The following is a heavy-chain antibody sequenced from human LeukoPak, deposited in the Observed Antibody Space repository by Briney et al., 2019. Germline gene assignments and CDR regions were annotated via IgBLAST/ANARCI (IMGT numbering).Heavy chain of an antibody. V-gene: IGHV3-30*03. Sequence: GGSLRLSCAASGFTFSSYGMHWVRQAPGKGLEWVAVISYDGSNKYYADSVKGRFTISRDNSKNTLYLQMNSLRAEDTAVYYCARGGDSWSGYSYGMDVWGQGTTVTISS. J-gene: IGHJ6*02. CDR2: ISYDGSNK. CDR1: GFTFSSYG. CDR3: ARGGDSWSGYSYGMDV. D-gene: IGHD3-3*01.